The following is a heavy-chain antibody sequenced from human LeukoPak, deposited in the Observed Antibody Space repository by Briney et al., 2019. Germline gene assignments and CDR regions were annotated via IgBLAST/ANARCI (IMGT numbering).Heavy chain of an antibody. J-gene: IGHJ4*02. D-gene: IGHD3-22*01. CDR1: AGSISSGDYY. CDR3: ARKYYYDSSGYAYYFDY. CDR2: IYYSGST. V-gene: IGHV4-30-4*01. Sequence: SETLSLTCTVSAGSISSGDYYWSWIRQPPGKGLEWFGYIYYSGSTYYNPSLKSRVTISVDTSKNQSSLKLSSVTAADTAVYYCARKYYYDSSGYAYYFDYWGQGTLVTVSS.